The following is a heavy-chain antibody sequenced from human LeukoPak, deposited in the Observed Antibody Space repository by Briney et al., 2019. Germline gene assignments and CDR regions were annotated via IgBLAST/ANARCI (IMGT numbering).Heavy chain of an antibody. CDR1: GFIFNSFS. Sequence: GGSLRLSCAASGFIFNSFSMNWVRQAPGKGLEWVSSISSSSSYIYYADSVKGRFTISRDNAKNSLYLQMNSLRAEDTAVYYCARDLSSGYDLRVYFQHWGQGTLVTVSS. CDR2: ISSSSSYI. CDR3: ARDLSSGYDLRVYFQH. D-gene: IGHD5-12*01. V-gene: IGHV3-21*01. J-gene: IGHJ1*01.